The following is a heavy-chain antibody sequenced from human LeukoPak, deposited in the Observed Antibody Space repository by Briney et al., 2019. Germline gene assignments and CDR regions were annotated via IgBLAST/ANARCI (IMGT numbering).Heavy chain of an antibody. D-gene: IGHD3-22*01. J-gene: IGHJ4*02. V-gene: IGHV4-59*01. CDR1: GGSISSYS. CDR3: ARETSSGYYTTHVDY. CDR2: IYYSGST. Sequence: SETLSLTCTVSGGSISSYSWSWIRQPPGKGLEWIGYIYYSGSTNYNPSLKSRVTISVDTSKNQFSLKLSSVTAADTAVYYCARETSSGYYTTHVDYWGQGTLVAVSS.